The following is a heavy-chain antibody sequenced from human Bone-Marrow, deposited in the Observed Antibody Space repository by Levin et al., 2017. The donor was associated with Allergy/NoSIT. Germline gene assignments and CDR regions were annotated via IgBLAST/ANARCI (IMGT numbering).Heavy chain of an antibody. V-gene: IGHV1-69*13. Sequence: SVKVSCKASGGTFISSAISWVRQAPGQGLEWMGGIVPVLGTTTYAQTFQDRVTFTADESTTTAYMDLTNLRSEDTAVYYCARGLQSSFDIWGQGTMVTVSS. J-gene: IGHJ3*02. CDR1: GGTFISSA. CDR3: ARGLQSSFDI. D-gene: IGHD3-10*01. CDR2: IVPVLGTT.